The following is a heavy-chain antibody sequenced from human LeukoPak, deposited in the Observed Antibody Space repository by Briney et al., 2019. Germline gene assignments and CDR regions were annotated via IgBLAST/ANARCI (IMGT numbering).Heavy chain of an antibody. D-gene: IGHD4-17*01. CDR3: ARNRSVTTTPGFDH. J-gene: IGHJ4*02. CDR2: IYHSGST. Sequence: SETLSPTCAVSGYSIRGDDYWGWIRQSPGKGLEWIGSIYHSGSTHYNPSLKSRVTISVDTSKNQFSLMLDSVTAADTAVYYCARNRSVTTTPGFDHWGQGTLVTVSS. V-gene: IGHV4-38-2*01. CDR1: GYSIRGDDY.